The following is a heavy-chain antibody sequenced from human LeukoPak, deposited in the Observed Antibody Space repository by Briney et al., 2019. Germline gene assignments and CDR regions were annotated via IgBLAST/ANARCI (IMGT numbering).Heavy chain of an antibody. V-gene: IGHV3-64D*06. Sequence: AGGSLRLSCWAPGFTFSGYAMHWVRQAPGKGLEGVAVIVSTGGSTYYADSVKGRFTISRDNSKNTLYLQMSSLRAEDTAVYYCVKSYSSSWYAFDIWGQGTMVTVSS. J-gene: IGHJ3*02. CDR2: IVSTGGST. D-gene: IGHD6-13*01. CDR3: VKSYSSSWYAFDI. CDR1: GFTFSGYA.